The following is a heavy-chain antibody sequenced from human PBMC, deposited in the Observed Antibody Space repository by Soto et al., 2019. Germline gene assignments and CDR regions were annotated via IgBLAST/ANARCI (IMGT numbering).Heavy chain of an antibody. J-gene: IGHJ1*01. Sequence: GWSLRLSCEASGFTFKKFAMGWVRQAPGEGLEWVSGISCCGGSTFYADSVKGRFSLARDDSKNTLSLQLNSLRVEDTAHYYCAKADGEQWLIPHLDNWGQGTQVTVSS. CDR3: AKADGEQWLIPHLDN. D-gene: IGHD6-19*01. CDR1: GFTFKKFA. CDR2: ISCCGGST. V-gene: IGHV3-23*01.